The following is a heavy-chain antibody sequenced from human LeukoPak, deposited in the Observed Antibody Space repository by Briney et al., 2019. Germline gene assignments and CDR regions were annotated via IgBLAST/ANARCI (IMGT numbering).Heavy chain of an antibody. CDR1: GFIFSGHW. V-gene: IGHV3-7*01. Sequence: PGVSLRLSCADSGFIFSGHWVTWVRQAPGKGLEWVANINQDGSVTWYVDSVKGRFTLSRDNAKKSVYLQMNSLRADDTAVNFCARDAGWGRFDYWGQGTLLTVSS. CDR3: ARDAGWGRFDY. D-gene: IGHD1-26*01. CDR2: INQDGSVT. J-gene: IGHJ4*02.